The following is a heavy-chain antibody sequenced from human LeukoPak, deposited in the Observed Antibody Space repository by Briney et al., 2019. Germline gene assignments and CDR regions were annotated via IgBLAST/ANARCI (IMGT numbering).Heavy chain of an antibody. CDR3: AKGTHYDFWSGYFGY. CDR2: ISWNSGNI. V-gene: IGHV3-9*03. Sequence: GRSLRLSCAASGFTFVDCAMHWVRQAPGKGLEWVSGISWNSGNIGYADSVKGRFTISRDNAKNSLYLQMNSLRAEDMALYYCAKGTHYDFWSGYFGYWGQGTLVTVSS. CDR1: GFTFVDCA. J-gene: IGHJ4*02. D-gene: IGHD3-3*01.